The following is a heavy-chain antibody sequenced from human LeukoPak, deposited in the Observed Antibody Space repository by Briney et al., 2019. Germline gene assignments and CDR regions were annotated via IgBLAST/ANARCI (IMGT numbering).Heavy chain of an antibody. Sequence: PGGSLRLSCAASGFTFSSYAMHWVRQAPGKGLVWVALMSYDGSNKYYADSVKGRFTISRDNSKNTLYLQMNSLRAEDTAVYYCARDTIFGVARFLDYWGQGTLVTVSS. CDR2: MSYDGSNK. V-gene: IGHV3-30-3*01. CDR1: GFTFSSYA. CDR3: ARDTIFGVARFLDY. J-gene: IGHJ4*02. D-gene: IGHD3-3*01.